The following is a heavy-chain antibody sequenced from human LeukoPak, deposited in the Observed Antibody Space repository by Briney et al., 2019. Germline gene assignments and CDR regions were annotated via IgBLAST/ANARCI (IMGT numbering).Heavy chain of an antibody. J-gene: IGHJ4*02. CDR1: GFTFSSYS. CDR2: ISSSSSTI. D-gene: IGHD3-3*01. V-gene: IGHV3-48*01. CDR3: ARETYYDFWSGPDY. Sequence: GGSLRLSCAASGFTFSSYSMNWVRQAPGKGLEWVSYISSSSSTIYYADSVKGRFTISRDNAKNSLYLQMNSLRAEDTAVYYCARETYYDFWSGPDYWGQGTLVTVSS.